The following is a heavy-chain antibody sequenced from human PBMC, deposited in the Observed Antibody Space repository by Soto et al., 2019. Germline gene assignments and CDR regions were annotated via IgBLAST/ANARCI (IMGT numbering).Heavy chain of an antibody. CDR3: SREREAGVGSTTFDS. J-gene: IGHJ4*02. V-gene: IGHV3-7*01. CDR1: GFMFSSFW. Sequence: EARLVESGGKLVKSGGSLRLSCAASGFMFSSFWMNWVRQAPGKGLQWVASIKEDCSEINYVASVKGRFTISRDNAKNLLYLQVNSLRAYYTAVYYCSREREAGVGSTTFDSLGQGTLVTVSS. CDR2: IKEDCSEI. D-gene: IGHD1-26*01.